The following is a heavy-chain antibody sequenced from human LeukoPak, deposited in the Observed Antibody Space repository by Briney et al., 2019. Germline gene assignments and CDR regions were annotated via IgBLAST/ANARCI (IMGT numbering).Heavy chain of an antibody. CDR1: GFTFSNYA. CDR3: ANSDDYGDYY. CDR2: ISYVGSNT. Sequence: GGSLRLSCAASGFTFSNYAMHWVRQAPGKGLEGVAVISYVGSNTYCADSVKGRFTISRDNSKNTLYLQMNSLRAEDTAVYYCANSDDYGDYYWGQGTLVTVSS. V-gene: IGHV3-30-3*01. J-gene: IGHJ4*02. D-gene: IGHD4-17*01.